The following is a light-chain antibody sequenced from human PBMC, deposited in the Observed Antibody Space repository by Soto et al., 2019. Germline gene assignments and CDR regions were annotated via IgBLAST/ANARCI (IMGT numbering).Light chain of an antibody. J-gene: IGKJ4*01. V-gene: IGKV3-20*01. CDR1: QSVSGSY. Sequence: EIVLTQSPGTLSLSPGERATLSCRASQSVSGSYLAWYQQKPGQAPRLLIYGASSRATGIPDRFSGSGSGTDFTLTISRLEPEDLASYHCQQTYSDISFGGGTKV. CDR3: QQTYSDIS. CDR2: GAS.